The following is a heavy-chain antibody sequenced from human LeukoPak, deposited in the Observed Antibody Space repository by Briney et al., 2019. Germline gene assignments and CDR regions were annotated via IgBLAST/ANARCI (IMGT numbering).Heavy chain of an antibody. CDR1: GGSISSYY. V-gene: IGHV4-59*01. CDR3: ARGMFEYDSNLGY. CDR2: IYYSGST. D-gene: IGHD3-22*01. J-gene: IGHJ4*02. Sequence: SETLSLTCTVSGGSISSYYWSWIRQPPGKGLEWIGYIYYSGSTNYNPSLKSRVTISVDTSKNQFSLWLTSVTAADTAVYYCARGMFEYDSNLGYWGQGTLVTVSS.